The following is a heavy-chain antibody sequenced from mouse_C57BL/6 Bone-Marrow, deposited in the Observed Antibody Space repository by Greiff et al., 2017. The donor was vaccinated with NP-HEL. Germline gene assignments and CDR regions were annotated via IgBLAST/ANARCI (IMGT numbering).Heavy chain of an antibody. V-gene: IGHV1-72*01. J-gene: IGHJ1*03. Sequence: QVQLQQPGAELVKPGASVKLSCKASGYTFTSYWMHWVKQRPGRGLEWIGRIVPNSGGTKYNEKFKSKATLTVDKPSSTAYMQLSSLTSEDSAVDYCARRESGSIAWYFDVWGTGTTVTVSS. D-gene: IGHD1-1*01. CDR2: IVPNSGGT. CDR1: GYTFTSYW. CDR3: ARRESGSIAWYFDV.